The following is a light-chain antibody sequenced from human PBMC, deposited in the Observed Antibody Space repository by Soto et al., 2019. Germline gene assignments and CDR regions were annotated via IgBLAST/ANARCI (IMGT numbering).Light chain of an antibody. V-gene: IGKV1-5*01. CDR2: DAS. CDR3: QQYNSYSRT. CDR1: QSISGW. J-gene: IGKJ1*01. Sequence: DIPMTQSPSTLSASVGDRVTITCRASQSISGWLAWYQQKPGKAPKLLIFDASSLERGVPSRFSGSGSGTEFTLTISSLQPDDFATYYCQQYNSYSRTFGQGTKVEI.